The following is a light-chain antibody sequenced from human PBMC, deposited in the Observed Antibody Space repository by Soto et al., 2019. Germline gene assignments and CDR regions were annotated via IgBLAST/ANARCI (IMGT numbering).Light chain of an antibody. CDR3: QQYETFSGT. CDR2: DAS. CDR1: QSVSGR. Sequence: DIQMTHSPSTLSASVENTVTVPCRASQSVSGRLAWYQQKPGEAPKLLIYDASALPRGVPSRFSGSGSGTKFTLTIASLQPDDFATYYCQQYETFSGTFGPGSKVAIK. J-gene: IGKJ1*01. V-gene: IGKV1-5*01.